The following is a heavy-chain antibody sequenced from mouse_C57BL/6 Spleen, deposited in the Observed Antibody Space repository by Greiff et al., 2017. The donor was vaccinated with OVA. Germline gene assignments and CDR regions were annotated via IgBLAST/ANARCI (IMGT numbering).Heavy chain of an antibody. J-gene: IGHJ2*01. CDR2: INPSSGYT. CDR3: ARSYYSNPYYFDY. D-gene: IGHD2-5*01. CDR1: GYTFTSYW. Sequence: QVHVKRSGAELAKPGASVKLSCKASGYTFTSYWMHWVKQRPGQGLEWIGYINPSSGYTKYNQKFKDKATLTADKSSSTAYMQLSSLTYEDSAVYYCARSYYSNPYYFDYWGQGTTLTVSS. V-gene: IGHV1-7*01.